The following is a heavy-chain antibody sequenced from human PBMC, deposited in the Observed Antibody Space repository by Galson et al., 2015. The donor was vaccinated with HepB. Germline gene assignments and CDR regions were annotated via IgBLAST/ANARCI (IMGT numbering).Heavy chain of an antibody. CDR1: GYTFTSYA. CDR2: INAGNGNT. J-gene: IGHJ4*02. D-gene: IGHD1-1*01. CDR3: ARDQGTRRYFDY. V-gene: IGHV1-3*01. Sequence: SVKVSCKASGYTFTSYAMHWVRQAPGQRLEWMGWINAGNGNTKYSQKFQGRVTITRDTSASTAYMELSSLRSEDTAVYYCARDQGTRRYFDYWGQGTLVTVSS.